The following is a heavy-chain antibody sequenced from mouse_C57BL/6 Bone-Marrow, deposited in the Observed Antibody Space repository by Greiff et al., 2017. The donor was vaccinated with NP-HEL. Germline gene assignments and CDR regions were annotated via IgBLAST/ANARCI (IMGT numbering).Heavy chain of an antibody. CDR2: ISDGGSYT. CDR1: GFTFSSYA. V-gene: IGHV5-4*03. Sequence: EVKVEESGGGLVKPGGSLKLSCAASGFTFSSYAMSWVRQTPEKRLEWVATISDGGSYTYYPDNVKGRFTISRDNAKNNLYLQMSHLKSEDTAMYYCARSIYYYGDYYAMDYWGQGTSVTVSS. CDR3: ARSIYYYGDYYAMDY. J-gene: IGHJ4*01. D-gene: IGHD1-1*01.